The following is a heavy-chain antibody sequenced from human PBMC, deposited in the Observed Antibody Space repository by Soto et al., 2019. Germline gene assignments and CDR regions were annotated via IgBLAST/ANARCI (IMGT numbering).Heavy chain of an antibody. CDR2: ITGSGGTT. J-gene: IGHJ4*02. V-gene: IGHV3-23*01. Sequence: GGSLRLSCVASRFTFSSYASSWVRQATGKGLEWVSFITGSGGTTFYADSVKGRFTISRDNSKNTLYLQMNSLRAEDTAVYYCAKHHGGNSWYCLDSWGQGPLVTVSS. D-gene: IGHD6-13*01. CDR1: RFTFSSYA. CDR3: AKHHGGNSWYCLDS.